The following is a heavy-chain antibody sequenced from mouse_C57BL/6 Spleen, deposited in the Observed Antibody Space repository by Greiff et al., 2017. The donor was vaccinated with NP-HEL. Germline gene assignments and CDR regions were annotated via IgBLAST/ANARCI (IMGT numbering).Heavy chain of an antibody. J-gene: IGHJ2*01. CDR2: IYPRDGST. D-gene: IGHD1-1*01. CDR1: GYTFTDHT. CDR3: AIDGSSYDPLDY. V-gene: IGHV1-78*01. Sequence: VQLQQSDAELVKPGASVKISCKVSGYTFTDHTIHWLKQRPEQGLAWIGYIYPRDGSTKYNEKFKGKATLTADKPSRTAYMQLNSLTSEDSAVYFCAIDGSSYDPLDYWGQGTTLTVSS.